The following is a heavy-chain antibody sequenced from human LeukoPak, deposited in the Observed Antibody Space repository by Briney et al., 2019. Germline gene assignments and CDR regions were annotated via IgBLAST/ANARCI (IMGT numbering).Heavy chain of an antibody. CDR3: ARERASGSYEKAPPFDH. CDR1: GFTFSSYW. CDR2: IKQDGSEK. D-gene: IGHD3-10*01. V-gene: IGHV3-7*01. J-gene: IGHJ4*02. Sequence: GGSLRLSCAASGFTFSSYWMTWVRQAPGKGLEWVGNIKQDGSEKYYVDSVRGRCTISRDNAKNSLYLQMNSLRVEDTAVYYCARERASGSYEKAPPFDHWGQGTLVTVSS.